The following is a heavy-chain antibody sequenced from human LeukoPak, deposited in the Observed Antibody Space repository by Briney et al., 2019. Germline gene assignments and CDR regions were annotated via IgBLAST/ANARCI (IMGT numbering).Heavy chain of an antibody. V-gene: IGHV3-48*01. J-gene: IGHJ3*02. CDR1: GFTFSNYS. Sequence: GGSLRLSCAASGFTFSNYSMNWVRQAPGKGLEWVSYISSSSSTIYYADSVKGRFTISRDNAKNSLYLQMNSLRAEDTAVYYCARRRGYGSGTHPAFDIWGQGTMVTVSS. CDR2: ISSSSSTI. D-gene: IGHD3-10*01. CDR3: ARRRGYGSGTHPAFDI.